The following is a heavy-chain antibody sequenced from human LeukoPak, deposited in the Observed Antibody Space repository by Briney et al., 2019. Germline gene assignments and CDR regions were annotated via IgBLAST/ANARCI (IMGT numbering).Heavy chain of an antibody. Sequence: PSETLSLTCSVSGFSISSGHFWAWIRQTPGKGLEWIGSIGNMHRGGHGDAYYKPSLKSRVSLSVDTSRNQFSLRLTSVTAADSAIYYCARRWDRIRHDEYFDYWGQGMLVTVSS. CDR3: ARRWDRIRHDEYFDY. CDR1: GFSISSGHF. J-gene: IGHJ4*02. D-gene: IGHD1-26*01. CDR2: IGNMHRGGHGDA. V-gene: IGHV4-38-2*01.